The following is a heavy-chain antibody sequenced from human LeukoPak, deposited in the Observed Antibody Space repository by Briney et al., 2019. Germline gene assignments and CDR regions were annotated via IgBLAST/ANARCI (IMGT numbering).Heavy chain of an antibody. J-gene: IGHJ4*02. D-gene: IGHD1-7*01. Sequence: VASVKVSCKVSGYTLTELSMHWVRQAPGEGLEWMGGFDPEDGETIYAQKFQGRATMTEDTSTDTAYMELSSLRSEDTAVYYCAASLKLELRLYRYWGQGTLVTVSS. CDR2: FDPEDGET. CDR1: GYTLTELS. V-gene: IGHV1-24*01. CDR3: AASLKLELRLYRY.